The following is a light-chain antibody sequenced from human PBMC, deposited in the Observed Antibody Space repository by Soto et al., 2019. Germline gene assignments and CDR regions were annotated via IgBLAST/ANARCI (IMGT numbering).Light chain of an antibody. CDR1: SSDVGGYHY. V-gene: IGLV2-14*01. J-gene: IGLJ1*01. Sequence: SVLAQTASVFGSPGQSITVSCAGTSSDVGGYHYVSWYQQHPGQAPKLMIYDVRNRPSGVSNRFSGSKSGNTASLTISGLQAEDEADYYCTSYTSSSTLRFGTGTKVTVL. CDR3: TSYTSSSTLR. CDR2: DVR.